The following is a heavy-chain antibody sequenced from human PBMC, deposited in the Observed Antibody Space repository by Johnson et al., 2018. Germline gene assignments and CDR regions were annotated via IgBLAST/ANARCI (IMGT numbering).Heavy chain of an antibody. CDR3: ARDRSWTPLNAFDI. D-gene: IGHD1-14*01. Sequence: VQLGQAGGGVVEPRRTLRLCCAASGFTFSSYGMHWFRQAPGKGLEWVAVISYDGSNKYYADSVKGRFTISRDNSTNTLSLQMNSLRAEDTAVYYCARDRSWTPLNAFDIWGQGTMVTVSS. V-gene: IGHV3-30*03. J-gene: IGHJ3*02. CDR1: GFTFSSYG. CDR2: ISYDGSNK.